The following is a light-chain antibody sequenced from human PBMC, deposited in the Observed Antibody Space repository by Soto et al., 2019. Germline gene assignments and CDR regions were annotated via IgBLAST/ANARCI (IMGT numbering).Light chain of an antibody. J-gene: IGKJ3*01. V-gene: IGKV3-20*01. CDR2: GAS. Sequence: EIVLTQSPGTLSLSPGERATLSCRASQSVSSSYLAWYQQKPGQAPRLLIYGASSRATGIPYRFSGSGSGTDFTLTVSRLEREDYAVYYCQQYGSALVTFGPGTKVDIK. CDR3: QQYGSALVT. CDR1: QSVSSSY.